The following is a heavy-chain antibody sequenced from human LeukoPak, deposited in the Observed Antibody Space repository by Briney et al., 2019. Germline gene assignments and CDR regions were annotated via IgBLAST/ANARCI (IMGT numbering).Heavy chain of an antibody. V-gene: IGHV3-23*01. J-gene: IGHJ4*02. Sequence: GSLRLSCAASGFTFSSYAMSWVRQAPGKGLEWVSAISGSGGSTYYADSVKGRFTISRDNSKNTLYLQMNSPRAEDTAVYYCAKDIRGSSTSCYPDYWGQGTLVTVSS. CDR3: AKDIRGSSTSCYPDY. D-gene: IGHD2-2*01. CDR2: ISGSGGST. CDR1: GFTFSSYA.